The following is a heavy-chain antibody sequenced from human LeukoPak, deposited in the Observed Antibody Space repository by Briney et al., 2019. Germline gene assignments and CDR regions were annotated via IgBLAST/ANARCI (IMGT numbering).Heavy chain of an antibody. D-gene: IGHD2-2*02. CDR1: GFTFSSYG. CDR3: AGAGRYCSSTSCYTGDN. V-gene: IGHV3-33*01. Sequence: SGGSLRLSCAASGFTFSSYGMHWLRQAPGKGLEWVAVTWYDGSNKYYADSVKGRFTISRDNSKNMLYLQMNSLRAEDTAVYYCAGAGRYCSSTSCYTGDNWGQKTLVTVSS. J-gene: IGHJ4*02. CDR2: TWYDGSNK.